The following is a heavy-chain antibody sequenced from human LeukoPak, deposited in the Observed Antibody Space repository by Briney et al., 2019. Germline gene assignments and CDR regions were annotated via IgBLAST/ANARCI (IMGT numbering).Heavy chain of an antibody. D-gene: IGHD2-15*01. CDR3: AFKLGYGSGGSCSLDV. Sequence: GSSVKVSCKASGDTFSSYAISWVRQAPGQGLEWMGGVIPIFGTANYAQKFQGRVTITTDESTSTAYMELSSLRSEDTAVYYCAFKLGYGSGGSCSLDVWGKGTTVTVSS. V-gene: IGHV1-69*05. CDR2: VIPIFGTA. J-gene: IGHJ6*04. CDR1: GDTFSSYA.